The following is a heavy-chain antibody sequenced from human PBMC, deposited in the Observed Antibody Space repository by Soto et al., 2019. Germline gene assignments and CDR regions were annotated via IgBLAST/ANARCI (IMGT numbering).Heavy chain of an antibody. V-gene: IGHV3-30*18. J-gene: IGHJ4*02. Sequence: GGSLRLSCAASGFTFSSYGMHWVRQAPGKGLEWVAVISYDGRNKYYADSVKGRFTISRDNSKTLYLQMNSLRREDTAVYYCAKEGGRARGYNYGNTYFDYWGQGTRVTVSS. CDR3: AKEGGRARGYNYGNTYFDY. D-gene: IGHD5-12*01. CDR1: GFTFSSYG. CDR2: ISYDGRNK.